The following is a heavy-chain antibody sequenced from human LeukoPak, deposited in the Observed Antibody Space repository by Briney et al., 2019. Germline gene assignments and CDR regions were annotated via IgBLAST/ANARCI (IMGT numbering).Heavy chain of an antibody. J-gene: IGHJ4*02. CDR2: IYYSGST. Sequence: SETLSLTCTVSGGSISTYYWSWIRQPPGQGLERIGYIYYSGSTNYNPSLKSRVTISVDTSKNQFSLKLSSVTAADTAVYYCARDQGSGWYYADYWGQGTLVTVSS. CDR3: ARDQGSGWYYADY. V-gene: IGHV4-59*01. D-gene: IGHD6-19*01. CDR1: GGSISTYY.